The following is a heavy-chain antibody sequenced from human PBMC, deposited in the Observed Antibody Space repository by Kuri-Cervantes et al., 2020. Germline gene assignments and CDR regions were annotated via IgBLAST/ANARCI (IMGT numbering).Heavy chain of an antibody. CDR3: AKDWKNFTIFGVVIRYPGWFDP. J-gene: IGHJ5*02. Sequence: GGSLRLSCAASGFSFSSYGMSWVRQAPGKGLEWVSAISGSGGSTYYADSVKGRFTISRDNSKNTLYLQMNSLRAEDTAVYYCAKDWKNFTIFGVVIRYPGWFDPWGQGTLVTVSS. CDR1: GFSFSSYG. D-gene: IGHD3-3*01. V-gene: IGHV3-23*01. CDR2: ISGSGGST.